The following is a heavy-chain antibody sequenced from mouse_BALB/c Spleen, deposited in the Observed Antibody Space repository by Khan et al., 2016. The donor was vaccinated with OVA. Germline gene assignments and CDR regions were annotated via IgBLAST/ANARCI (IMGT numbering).Heavy chain of an antibody. V-gene: IGHV3-2*02. J-gene: IGHJ4*01. Sequence: EVQLQESGPGLVKPSQSLSLTCTVTGYSITSDYAWDWIRQFPGNKLEWMGYISYGGSTSYNPSLKSRISITRDTSKNPFFLQLNSVSTEDTATYYCARKNYYGDAMDYWGQGTSVTVSS. CDR3: ARKNYYGDAMDY. CDR1: GYSITSDYA. CDR2: ISYGGST. D-gene: IGHD1-2*01.